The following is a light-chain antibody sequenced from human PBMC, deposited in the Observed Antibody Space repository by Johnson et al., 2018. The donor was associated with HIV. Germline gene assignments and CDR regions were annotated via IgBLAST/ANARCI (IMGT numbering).Light chain of an antibody. CDR2: DNN. J-gene: IGLJ1*01. Sequence: QSVLTQPPSVSAAPGQKVTISCSGSSSNIGNNYVSWYQQLPGTAPKLLIYDNNKRPSGIPDRFSGSKSGTSATLGITGLQTGDEADYYCRPWDSSLCAYVCGTGTKVTVL. V-gene: IGLV1-51*01. CDR1: SSNIGNNY. CDR3: RPWDSSLCAYV.